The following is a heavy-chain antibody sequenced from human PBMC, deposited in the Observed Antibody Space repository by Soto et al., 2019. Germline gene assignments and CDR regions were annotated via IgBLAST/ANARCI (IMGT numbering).Heavy chain of an antibody. Sequence: ASVKVSCKASGGTFSSYAISWVRQAPGQGLEWMGGIIPIFGTANYAQKFQGRVTITADESTSTAYMELSSLRSEDTAVYYCARPRDSSGYLLDYWGQGTLVTVSS. CDR1: GGTFSSYA. V-gene: IGHV1-69*13. CDR2: IIPIFGTA. J-gene: IGHJ4*02. D-gene: IGHD3-22*01. CDR3: ARPRDSSGYLLDY.